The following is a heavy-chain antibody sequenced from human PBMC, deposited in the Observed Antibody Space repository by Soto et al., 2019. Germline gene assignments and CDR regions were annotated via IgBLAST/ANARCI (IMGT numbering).Heavy chain of an antibody. CDR2: VIPIFDVT. V-gene: IGHV1-69*04. Sequence: QVQLVQSGSEVKKPGSSVKVSCKASGGTFSIYAISWVRRAPGQGLEWMGRVIPIFDVTSYAQRFQGRVTITADKSTTTAYMELSSLRSEDTAVYYCARDRDNSNWPNFDYWGQGTLVTVSS. D-gene: IGHD6-13*01. CDR1: GGTFSIYA. J-gene: IGHJ4*02. CDR3: ARDRDNSNWPNFDY.